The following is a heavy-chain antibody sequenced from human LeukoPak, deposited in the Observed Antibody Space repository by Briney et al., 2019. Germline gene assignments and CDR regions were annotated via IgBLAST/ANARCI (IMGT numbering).Heavy chain of an antibody. CDR1: GFTFSGYS. CDR3: AREWGSITMIVVGTFAY. J-gene: IGHJ4*02. D-gene: IGHD3-22*01. CDR2: ISSSSSYI. V-gene: IGHV3-21*01. Sequence: PGGSLRLSCAASGFTFSGYSMNWVRQAPGKGLEWVSSISSSSSYIYYADSVKGRFTISRGNSKNTLYLQMNSLRAEDTAVYYCAREWGSITMIVVGTFAYWGQGTLVTVSS.